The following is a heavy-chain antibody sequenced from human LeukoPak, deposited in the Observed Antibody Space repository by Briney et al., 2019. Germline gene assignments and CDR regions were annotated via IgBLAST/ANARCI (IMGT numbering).Heavy chain of an antibody. D-gene: IGHD1-26*01. V-gene: IGHV1-18*01. Sequence: ASVKVSCKASGYTFTSYGISWVRQAPGQGLEWMGWTSAYNGNTNYAQKLQGRVTMTTDTSTSTAYMELRSLRSDDTAVYYCARVFAATVKLYYFDYWGQGTLVTVSS. J-gene: IGHJ4*02. CDR1: GYTFTSYG. CDR2: TSAYNGNT. CDR3: ARVFAATVKLYYFDY.